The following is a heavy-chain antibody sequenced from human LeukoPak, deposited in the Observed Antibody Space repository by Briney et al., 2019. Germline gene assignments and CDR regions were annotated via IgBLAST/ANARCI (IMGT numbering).Heavy chain of an antibody. D-gene: IGHD2-2*01. J-gene: IGHJ5*02. CDR1: GGSISSGSYY. Sequence: ASATLSLTCTVSGGSISSGSYYWGWVRQPPGKGLEWIGSIYYSGTTYYNPSLNSRVTISVDTSKNQFSLKLSSVTAADTAVYYCARDPIAGCTSTSCYANWFDPWGQGTLVTVSS. V-gene: IGHV4-39*02. CDR2: IYYSGTT. CDR3: ARDPIAGCTSTSCYANWFDP.